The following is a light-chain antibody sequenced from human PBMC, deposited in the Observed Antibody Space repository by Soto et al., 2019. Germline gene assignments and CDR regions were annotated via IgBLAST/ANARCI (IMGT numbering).Light chain of an antibody. CDR1: SSDVGGYNY. J-gene: IGLJ2*01. CDR2: EVS. Sequence: QSALTQPASVSGSPGQSSTISCTGTSSDVGGYNYVSWYQQHPGKAPKLMIYEVSNRPSGVSNRFSGSKSGNTASLTISWFRAEDEADYYCSSYTSSRTHVVFGGGTKVTVL. CDR3: SSYTSSRTHVV. V-gene: IGLV2-14*01.